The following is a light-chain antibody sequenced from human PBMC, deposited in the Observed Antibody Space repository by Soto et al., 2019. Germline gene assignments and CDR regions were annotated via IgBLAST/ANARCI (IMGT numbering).Light chain of an antibody. CDR1: QGISSY. CDR2: AAS. J-gene: IGKJ5*01. V-gene: IGKV1-9*01. CDR3: QQLNSYPIT. Sequence: DIQLTQSPSLVYASGGDRLTNTRRASQGISSYLAWYQQKPGKAPKXIIYAASTLQSGVPSRFSGSGSGTEFTLTISRLQPEDVATYYCQQLNSYPITFGQGTRLEIK.